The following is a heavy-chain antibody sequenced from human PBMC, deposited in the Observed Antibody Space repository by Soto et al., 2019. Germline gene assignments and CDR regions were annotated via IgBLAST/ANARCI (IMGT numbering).Heavy chain of an antibody. CDR3: AAVGDLEYYYDSSGFNFDY. V-gene: IGHV1-58*01. D-gene: IGHD3-22*01. CDR2: IVVGSGNT. Sequence: SVKVSCKASGFTCTISAVQWVLQARGQRLEWIGWIVVGSGNTNYAQKFQERVTITRDMSTSTAYMELSSLRSEDTAVYYCAAVGDLEYYYDSSGFNFDYWGQGTLVTVS. J-gene: IGHJ4*02. CDR1: GFTCTISA.